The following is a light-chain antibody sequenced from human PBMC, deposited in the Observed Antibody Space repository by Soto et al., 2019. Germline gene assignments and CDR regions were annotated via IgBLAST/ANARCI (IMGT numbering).Light chain of an antibody. J-gene: IGKJ5*01. CDR2: DAS. V-gene: IGKV1-5*01. CDR1: QSINTW. Sequence: DIQMTQSPSTLSASLGDRVTITCRASQSINTWLAWYQQKPGKAPKLLIYDASNLESGVPSRFSGSGSGTEFTLTISSLQPDDSATYDCQQYNSYLFGQGTRLEIK. CDR3: QQYNSYL.